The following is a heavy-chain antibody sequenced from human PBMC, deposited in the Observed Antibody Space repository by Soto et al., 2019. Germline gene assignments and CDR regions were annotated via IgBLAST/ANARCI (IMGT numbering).Heavy chain of an antibody. J-gene: IGHJ4*02. CDR1: GDSITDSTYY. CDR2: VFYSGGT. D-gene: IGHD3-22*01. V-gene: IGHV4-39*01. Sequence: SETLSLTCTVSGDSITDSTYYWAWIRQPPGKGLEWIGSVFYSGGTHYNPSRKSRVTISVDTSKNQFSLKVRSVTAADTAVYYCARHSTGYYYSYFDYCGPGTLVIVSS. CDR3: ARHSTGYYYSYFDY.